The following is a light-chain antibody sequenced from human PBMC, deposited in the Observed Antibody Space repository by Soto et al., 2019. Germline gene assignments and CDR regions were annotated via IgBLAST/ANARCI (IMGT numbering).Light chain of an antibody. J-gene: IGKJ4*01. V-gene: IGKV3-20*01. Sequence: EIVLTQSPATVSLSPGESATLSCRASQSVSSYLGWYQQKPGQPPRLVISGASGRATGTPDRFSGSASGTDFTLTISRLEPEDFAVYYCQQYGSSPLTFGGGTKVDIK. CDR1: QSVSSY. CDR3: QQYGSSPLT. CDR2: GAS.